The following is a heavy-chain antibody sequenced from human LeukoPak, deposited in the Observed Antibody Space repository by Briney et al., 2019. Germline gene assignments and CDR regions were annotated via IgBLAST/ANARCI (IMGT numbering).Heavy chain of an antibody. Sequence: GGSLRLSCAASGFAVSYNYMSWVRQAPGKGLEWVSVIYSGGRTYYADSVKGRFTISRDNSKNTLYLQMNSLRAEDTAVYYCAKDRRIAAAVYWGQGTLVTVSS. CDR3: AKDRRIAAAVY. D-gene: IGHD6-13*01. V-gene: IGHV3-53*05. J-gene: IGHJ4*02. CDR2: IYSGGRT. CDR1: GFAVSYNY.